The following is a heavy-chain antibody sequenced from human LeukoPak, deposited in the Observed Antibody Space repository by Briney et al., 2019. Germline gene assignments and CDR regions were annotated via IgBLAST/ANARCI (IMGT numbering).Heavy chain of an antibody. J-gene: IGHJ4*02. V-gene: IGHV1-46*01. CDR2: INPSGGST. Sequence: ASVKVSCKASGYTFTNYYVHWVRQAPGQGLEWMGRINPSGGSTSYAQKFQGRVTMTRDTSTSTVYMELSSLRSEDTAVYYCARGTSGSYFDYWGQGTLVTVSS. D-gene: IGHD1-26*01. CDR1: GYTFTNYY. CDR3: ARGTSGSYFDY.